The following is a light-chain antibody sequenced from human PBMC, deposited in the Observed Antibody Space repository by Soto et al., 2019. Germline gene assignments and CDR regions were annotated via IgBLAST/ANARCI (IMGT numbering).Light chain of an antibody. J-gene: IGKJ4*01. Sequence: DIQMTQSPSSLSASIGDIVTITCRASQSISSYLNWYQQKPGKAPKLLIYAASSLQSGVPSRFSGSGSGTDFTLTISSLQPEDVATYYCQQSYSTPPLFGRGTKV. CDR1: QSISSY. CDR3: QQSYSTPPL. CDR2: AAS. V-gene: IGKV1-39*01.